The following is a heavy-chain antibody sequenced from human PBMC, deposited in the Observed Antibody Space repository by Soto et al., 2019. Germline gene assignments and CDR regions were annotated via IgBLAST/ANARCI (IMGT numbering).Heavy chain of an antibody. V-gene: IGHV3-23*01. J-gene: IGHJ4*02. CDR3: AKLWFGELAPFDY. D-gene: IGHD3-10*01. CDR1: GFTFSSYA. CDR2: IGSRGDTT. Sequence: GGSLRLSCAASGFTFSSYAMSWVRQVPGKGLEWVSGIGSRGDTTYYADSVKGRFTISRDNSKNTLYLQMDSLRAEDTAVYYCAKLWFGELAPFDYWGQGTLVTVSS.